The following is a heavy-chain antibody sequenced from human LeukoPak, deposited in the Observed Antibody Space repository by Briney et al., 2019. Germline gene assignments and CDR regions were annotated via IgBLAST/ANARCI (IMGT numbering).Heavy chain of an antibody. D-gene: IGHD1-26*01. J-gene: IGHJ4*02. Sequence: ASVKVSCKASGYTFSTYGINWVRQAPGQGLEWMGWISIYNGNTKHAQKFQGRVTMTEDTSTDTAYMELSSLRSEDTAVYYCATDFIYKSGSYSGGHYWGQGTLVTVSS. V-gene: IGHV1-18*01. CDR3: ATDFIYKSGSYSGGHY. CDR1: GYTFSTYG. CDR2: ISIYNGNT.